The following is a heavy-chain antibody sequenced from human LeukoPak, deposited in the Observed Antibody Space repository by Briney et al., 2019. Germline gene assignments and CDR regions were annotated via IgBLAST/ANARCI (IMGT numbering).Heavy chain of an antibody. CDR1: GFTFSSYA. J-gene: IGHJ5*02. Sequence: GGSLRLSCAASGFTFSSYAMSWVRQAPGKGLEWVSAISGSGGSTYYADSVKGRFTISRDDSKNTLYLQMNSLRAEDTAVYYCAKVGCSSTSCYLAPINWFDPWGQGTLVTVSS. D-gene: IGHD2-2*01. V-gene: IGHV3-23*01. CDR2: ISGSGGST. CDR3: AKVGCSSTSCYLAPINWFDP.